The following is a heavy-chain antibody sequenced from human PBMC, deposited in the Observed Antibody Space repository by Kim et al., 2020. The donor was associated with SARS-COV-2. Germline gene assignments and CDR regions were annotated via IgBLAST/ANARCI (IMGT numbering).Heavy chain of an antibody. J-gene: IGHJ6*03. CDR1: GYTFTSYG. CDR2: ISAYNGNT. V-gene: IGHV1-18*01. Sequence: ASVKVSCKASGYTFTSYGISWVRQAPGQGLEWMGWISAYNGNTNYAQKLQGRVTMTTDTSTSTAYMELRSLRSDDTAVYYCARDLRRLLPQYYYYMDVWGKGTTVTVSS. D-gene: IGHD2-15*01. CDR3: ARDLRRLLPQYYYYMDV.